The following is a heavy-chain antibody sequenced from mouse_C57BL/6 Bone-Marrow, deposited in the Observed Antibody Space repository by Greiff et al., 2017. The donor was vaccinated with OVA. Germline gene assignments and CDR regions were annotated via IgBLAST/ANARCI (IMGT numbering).Heavy chain of an antibody. V-gene: IGHV1-61*01. J-gene: IGHJ1*03. Sequence: VQLQQPEAELVRPGSSVKLSCKASGYTFTSYRMDWMKQRPGQGLEWIGNIYPSDSGTHYNQKFKDKATLTVDKSSSTAYMQLSSLTSEDSAVYYGARAQYYYGSSYGYFDVWGTGTTVTVSS. D-gene: IGHD1-1*01. CDR2: IYPSDSGT. CDR3: ARAQYYYGSSYGYFDV. CDR1: GYTFTSYR.